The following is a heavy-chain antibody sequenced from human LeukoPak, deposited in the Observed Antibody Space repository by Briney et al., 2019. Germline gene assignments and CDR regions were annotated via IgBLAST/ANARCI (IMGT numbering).Heavy chain of an antibody. V-gene: IGHV4-61*02. J-gene: IGHJ5*02. CDR2: IYTSGST. D-gene: IGHD1-26*01. CDR1: GGSISSGSYY. CDR3: ARDPSQDPWANWFDP. Sequence: PSETLSLTCTVSGGSISSGSYYWSWIRQPAGKGLEWIGRIYTSGSTNYNPSLKSRVTISVDTSKNQFSLKLSSVTAADTAVYYCARDPSQDPWANWFDPWGQGTLVTVSS.